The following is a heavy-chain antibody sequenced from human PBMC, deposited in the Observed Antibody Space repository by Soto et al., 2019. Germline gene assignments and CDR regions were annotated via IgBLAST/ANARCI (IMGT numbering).Heavy chain of an antibody. CDR3: ARSIAVAGTPEFDY. CDR1: GFTFSSFT. CDR2: ISYDENNR. D-gene: IGHD6-19*01. J-gene: IGHJ4*02. Sequence: QVQLVESGGGVVQPGRSLRLSCAASGFTFSSFTMHWVRQAPGKGLEWVAVISYDENNRYYADSVKGRFTISRDNSKNTLYLQMNSLRADYTAVYYCARSIAVAGTPEFDYWGQGTLVTVSS. V-gene: IGHV3-30-3*01.